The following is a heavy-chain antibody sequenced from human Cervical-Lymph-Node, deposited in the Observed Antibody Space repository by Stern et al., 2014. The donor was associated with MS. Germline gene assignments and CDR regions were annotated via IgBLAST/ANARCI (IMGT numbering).Heavy chain of an antibody. CDR1: GGSSSSGGYS. CDR3: ARSSTVTPNAFDI. CDR2: IYNSGST. V-gene: IGHV4-30-2*01. J-gene: IGHJ3*02. Sequence: QVQLVESGSGLVKPSQTLSLTCAVSGGSSSSGGYSWSWIRQPPGKGLEWIGYIYNSGSTYYNPSLRSRVTISVDRSKNQSSLKLSSVTAADTAVYYCARSSTVTPNAFDIWGQGTMVTVSS. D-gene: IGHD4-17*01.